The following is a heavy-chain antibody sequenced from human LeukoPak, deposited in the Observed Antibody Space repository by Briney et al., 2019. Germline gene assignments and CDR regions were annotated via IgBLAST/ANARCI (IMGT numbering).Heavy chain of an antibody. V-gene: IGHV3-7*01. J-gene: IGHJ4*02. D-gene: IGHD3-9*01. CDR1: GFTSSRCW. Sequence: GGSLRLSCAAPGFTSSRCWMTWVPQAPWKGQQRWANIKNDGSEKYYVESVQGRVTISRDNAKNSLYLQMNSLRAEDTFFFQAEDGIRYRLRYFDYWGQGTLVTVSS. CDR2: IKNDGSEK. CDR3: EDGIRYRLRYFDY.